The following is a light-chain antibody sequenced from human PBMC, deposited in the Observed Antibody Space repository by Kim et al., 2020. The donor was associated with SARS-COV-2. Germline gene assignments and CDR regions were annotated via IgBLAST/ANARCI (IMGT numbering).Light chain of an antibody. Sequence: ALGQTVRITCLGDSLRSYYASWYQQKPGQAPVLVIYGKNNRPSGIPDRFSGSSSGNTASLTITGAQAEDEADYYCNSRDSSGNHLVFGTGTKVTVL. CDR1: SLRSYY. CDR3: NSRDSSGNHLV. J-gene: IGLJ1*01. V-gene: IGLV3-19*01. CDR2: GKN.